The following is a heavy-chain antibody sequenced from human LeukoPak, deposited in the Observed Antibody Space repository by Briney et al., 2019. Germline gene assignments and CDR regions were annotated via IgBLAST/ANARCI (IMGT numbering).Heavy chain of an antibody. CDR3: AKDPRGTAMVDAFDI. V-gene: IGHV3-33*06. J-gene: IGHJ3*02. CDR2: IWYDGSNK. CDR1: GFTFSSYG. Sequence: GRSLRLSCAASGFTFSSYGMHWVRQAPGKGLEWVAVIWYDGSNKYYADSVKGRFTISRDNSKNTLYLQMNSLRAEDTAVYYCAKDPRGTAMVDAFDIWGQGTMVTVSS. D-gene: IGHD5-18*01.